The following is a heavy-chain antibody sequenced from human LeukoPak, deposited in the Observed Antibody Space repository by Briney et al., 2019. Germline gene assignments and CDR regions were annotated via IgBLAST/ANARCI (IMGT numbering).Heavy chain of an antibody. Sequence: GGSLRLSCAASGFTFSSYAMSWVRQAPGKGLEWVSAISGSGGSTYYADSVKGRFTIPRDNSKNTLYLQMNSLRAEDTAVYYCAKDLRPYYYDSSGFPLVGYFQHWGQGTLVTVSS. V-gene: IGHV3-23*01. CDR3: AKDLRPYYYDSSGFPLVGYFQH. D-gene: IGHD3-22*01. CDR1: GFTFSSYA. CDR2: ISGSGGST. J-gene: IGHJ1*01.